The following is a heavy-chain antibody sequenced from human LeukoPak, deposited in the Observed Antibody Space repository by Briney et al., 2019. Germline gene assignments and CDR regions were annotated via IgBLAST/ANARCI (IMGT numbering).Heavy chain of an antibody. CDR1: GYTFTDYY. CDR3: ARILRYPGPFDY. CDR2: INPKSGDT. J-gene: IGHJ4*02. D-gene: IGHD2-15*01. V-gene: IGHV1-2*02. Sequence: ASVKVSCKASGYTFTDYYMHWVRQAPGQGLEWMGWINPKSGDTNYAQKFQGRVTVTRDTSISTAYMELSGLRSDDTAVYYCARILRYPGPFDYWGQGTLVTVSS.